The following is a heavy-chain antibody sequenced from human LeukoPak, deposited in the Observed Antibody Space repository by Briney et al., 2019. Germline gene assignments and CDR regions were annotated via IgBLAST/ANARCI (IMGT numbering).Heavy chain of an antibody. J-gene: IGHJ6*03. CDR2: INHSGST. Sequence: SETLSLTCAVYGGSFSGYYWSWIRQPPGKGLEWIGEINHSGSTNYNPSLKSRVTISVDTSKNQFSLKLSSVTAAGTAVYYCARRGGGQHSSSWYVYYYYYYMDVWGKGTTVTVSS. D-gene: IGHD6-13*01. CDR3: ARRGGGQHSSSWYVYYYYYYMDV. V-gene: IGHV4-34*01. CDR1: GGSFSGYY.